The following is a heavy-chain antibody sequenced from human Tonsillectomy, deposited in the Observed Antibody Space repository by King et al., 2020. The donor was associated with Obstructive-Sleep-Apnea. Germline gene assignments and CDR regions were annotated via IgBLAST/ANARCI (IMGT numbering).Heavy chain of an antibody. D-gene: IGHD4-17*01. CDR1: GYTFTSNY. CDR3: AKGGLRAGGWFDP. V-gene: IGHV1-46*01. J-gene: IGHJ5*02. Sequence: HVQLVESGAEVKKPGASVKVSCKASGYTFTSNYMHWVRQAPGQGLEWMEIINPSGGSTSSAQKFQGRVTMTRDTSTSTVYMELSSLRSEDTAVYYCAKGGLRAGGWFDPWGQGTLVTVSS. CDR2: INPSGGST.